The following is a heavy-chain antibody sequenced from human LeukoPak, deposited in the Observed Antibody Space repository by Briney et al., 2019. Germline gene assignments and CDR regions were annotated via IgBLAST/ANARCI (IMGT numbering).Heavy chain of an antibody. CDR3: VRSRLDGYDSGGYLYYFDY. D-gene: IGHD3-22*01. CDR2: INPNADIT. V-gene: IGHV1-2*06. Sequence: ASVNVSCKASGYTFTGYCVHRVRQAPGQGLEWIGRINPNADITTYAQKFQGRVTVTRDTSINTAYMELSSLRSGDTAVYYCVRSRLDGYDSGGYLYYFDYWGQGTLVTVSS. CDR1: GYTFTGYC. J-gene: IGHJ4*02.